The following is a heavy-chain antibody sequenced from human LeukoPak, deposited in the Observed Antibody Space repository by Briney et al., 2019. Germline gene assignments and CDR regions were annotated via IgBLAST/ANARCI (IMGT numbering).Heavy chain of an antibody. CDR3: ARVAGGGWFDP. CDR2: ISSNWGST. CDR1: GFTFSSYA. V-gene: IGHV3-64*01. J-gene: IGHJ5*02. Sequence: PGGSLRLSCAACGFTFSSYAMHCVRQSTGKGLEYVSAISSNWGSTYYATSVKGRFTISRDNSKNTLYLPMGSLRAEDMAVYYCARVAGGGWFDPWGQGTLVTVSS. D-gene: IGHD3-10*01.